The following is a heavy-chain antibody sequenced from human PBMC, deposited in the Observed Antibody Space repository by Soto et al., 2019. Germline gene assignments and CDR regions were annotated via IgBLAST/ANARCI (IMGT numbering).Heavy chain of an antibody. J-gene: IGHJ6*02. CDR3: ARGTVTRDYYDGMDV. D-gene: IGHD4-4*01. CDR1: GGSVSSGSYY. CDR2: IYYSGST. Sequence: QVQLQESGPGLVKPSETLSLTCTVSGGSVSSGSYYWSWIRQPPGKGLEWIGYIYYSGSTNYNPSHTSRVTISVDTSKNQFSLKLSSVTAADTAVYYCARGTVTRDYYDGMDVWGQGTTVTVSS. V-gene: IGHV4-61*01.